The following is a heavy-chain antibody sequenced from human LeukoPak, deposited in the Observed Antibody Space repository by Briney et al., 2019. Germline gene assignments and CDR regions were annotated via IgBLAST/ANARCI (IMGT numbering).Heavy chain of an antibody. CDR2: ISGSGDST. D-gene: IGHD3/OR15-3a*01. J-gene: IGHJ4*02. Sequence: GSLRLSCAASGFIFSSYAMSWVRQAPGKGLEWVSAISGSGDSTNYADSVKGRFTISRDNFKNTLYLQMNSLRAEDTAVYYCARSWAGSAGYFDYWGQGTLVAASS. V-gene: IGHV3-23*01. CDR3: ARSWAGSAGYFDY. CDR1: GFIFSSYA.